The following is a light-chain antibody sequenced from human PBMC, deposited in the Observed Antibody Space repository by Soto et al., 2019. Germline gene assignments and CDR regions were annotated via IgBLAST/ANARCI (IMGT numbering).Light chain of an antibody. CDR2: GAS. CDR1: QSVSSNN. V-gene: IGKV3-20*01. Sequence: EIVLTQSPGTLSLSPGERATLSCRASQSVSSNNLAWYQQKPGQAPRLLIYGASSRATGIPDRFSGSGSGTDFTLSISRLEPEDFAVYYCQQYGNSPFTFGPGTKVDIK. J-gene: IGKJ3*01. CDR3: QQYGNSPFT.